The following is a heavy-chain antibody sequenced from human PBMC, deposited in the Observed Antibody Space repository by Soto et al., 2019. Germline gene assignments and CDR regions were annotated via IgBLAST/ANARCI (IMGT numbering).Heavy chain of an antibody. D-gene: IGHD2-15*01. J-gene: IGHJ4*02. CDR2: ISSTSNTI. Sequence: EVQLVESGGGLVQPGGSLRLSCAASGFTFSFYSMSWVRQAPGKGLEWVSYISSTSNTIYYADSVKGRFTISRDNAKNSLYLHMNSLRAEDTAVYYCARDRGCSGGICYRDLGYWGQGTLVTVSS. CDR3: ARDRGCSGGICYRDLGY. CDR1: GFTFSFYS. V-gene: IGHV3-48*01.